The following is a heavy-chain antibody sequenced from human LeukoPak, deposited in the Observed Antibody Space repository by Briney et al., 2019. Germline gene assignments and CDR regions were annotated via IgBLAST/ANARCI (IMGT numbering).Heavy chain of an antibody. CDR2: ISSSGSTI. D-gene: IGHD3-10*01. Sequence: GGSLRLSCAASGFTFSDYYMSWIRQAPGKGLEWVSYISSSGSTIYYADSVKGRFTISRDNSKNTLYLQMNILRPEDTAVYYCAKIDYYGSGSYYRHFGYWGQGTLVTVSS. CDR1: GFTFSDYY. J-gene: IGHJ4*02. V-gene: IGHV3-11*01. CDR3: AKIDYYGSGSYYRHFGY.